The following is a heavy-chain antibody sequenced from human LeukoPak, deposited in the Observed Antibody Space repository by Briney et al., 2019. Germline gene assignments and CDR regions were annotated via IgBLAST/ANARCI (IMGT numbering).Heavy chain of an antibody. J-gene: IGHJ1*01. V-gene: IGHV3-48*04. CDR3: ARVTAPPSGWYWGLGD. D-gene: IGHD6-19*01. CDR1: GFTFFSYS. Sequence: GGSLRLSCAASGFTFFSYSMNWVRQAPGRGLEWISYINGNSRTIYYADSVKGRFTISRDNAKNSLYLHMSSLRAEDTAIYYCARVTAPPSGWYWGLGDWGQGTLVTVSS. CDR2: INGNSRTI.